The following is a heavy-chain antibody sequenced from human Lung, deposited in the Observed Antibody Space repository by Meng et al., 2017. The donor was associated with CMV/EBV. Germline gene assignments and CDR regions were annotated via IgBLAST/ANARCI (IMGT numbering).Heavy chain of an antibody. CDR3: ARYYDFWSGYQVANYYFDY. CDR1: GFTFSSYS. Sequence: GGSLRLXXAASGFTFSSYSMNWVRQAPGKGLEWVSSISSSSSYIYYADSVKGRFTISRDNAKNSLYLQMNSLRAEDTAVYYCARYYDFWSGYQVANYYFDYWGRGTXVAVAS. D-gene: IGHD3-3*01. J-gene: IGHJ4*02. V-gene: IGHV3-21*01. CDR2: ISSSSSYI.